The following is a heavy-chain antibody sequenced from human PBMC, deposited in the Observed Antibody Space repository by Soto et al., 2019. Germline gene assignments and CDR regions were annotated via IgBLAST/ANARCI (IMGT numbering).Heavy chain of an antibody. CDR2: INPNSGGT. Sequence: ASVKVSCKASGYTFTGYYMHRVRQAPGQGLEWMGWINPNSGGTNYAQKFQGWVTMTRDTSISTAYMELSRLRSDDTAVYYCARGDSPLGELSPTNDAFDIWGQGTMVTVSS. CDR3: ARGDSPLGELSPTNDAFDI. J-gene: IGHJ3*02. CDR1: GYTFTGYY. D-gene: IGHD3-16*02. V-gene: IGHV1-2*04.